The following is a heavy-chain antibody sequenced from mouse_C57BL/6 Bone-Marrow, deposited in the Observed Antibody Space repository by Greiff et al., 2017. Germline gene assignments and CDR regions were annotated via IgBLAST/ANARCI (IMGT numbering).Heavy chain of an antibody. D-gene: IGHD1-1*01. V-gene: IGHV1-64*01. CDR3: ARFPIYYYGSWFAY. J-gene: IGHJ3*01. Sequence: QVQLQQPGAELVKPGASVTLSCKASGYTFTSYWMHWVKQRPGQGLEWIGMIHPNSGSTNYNEKFKSKATLTVDKSSSTAYMQLRSLTSEDSAVYYGARFPIYYYGSWFAYWGQGTLVTVSA. CDR2: IHPNSGST. CDR1: GYTFTSYW.